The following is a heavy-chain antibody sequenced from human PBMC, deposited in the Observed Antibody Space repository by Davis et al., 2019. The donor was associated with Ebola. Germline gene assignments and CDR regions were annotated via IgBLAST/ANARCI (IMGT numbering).Heavy chain of an antibody. D-gene: IGHD6-6*01. CDR1: GYTFTSYG. Sequence: ASVQVSCKASGYTFTSYGLSWVRQAPGQGLEWMGWISAYNGNTNYAQKLQGRVTMTTDTSTSAAYMELRSLRSDDTAVYYCARDNGGSSPHYYYYYDGMDVWGQGTTVTVSS. J-gene: IGHJ6*02. CDR2: ISAYNGNT. V-gene: IGHV1-18*01. CDR3: ARDNGGSSPHYYYYYDGMDV.